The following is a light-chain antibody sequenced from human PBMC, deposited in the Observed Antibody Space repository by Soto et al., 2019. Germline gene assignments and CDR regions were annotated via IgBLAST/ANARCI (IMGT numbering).Light chain of an antibody. CDR2: EVS. J-gene: IGLJ1*01. Sequence: QSVLTQPASVSGSPGQSITISCTGTSSDVGGYNYVSWYQQHPGKAPKLLIYEVSNRPSGVSNRFSGSKSGDTASLTISGLQAEDEAEYYCGSYTRSSALLFDTGTKVTVL. V-gene: IGLV2-14*01. CDR3: GSYTRSSALL. CDR1: SSDVGGYNY.